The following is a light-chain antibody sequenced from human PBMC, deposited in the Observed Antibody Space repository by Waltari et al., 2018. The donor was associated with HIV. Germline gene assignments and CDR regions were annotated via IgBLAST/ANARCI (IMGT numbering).Light chain of an antibody. CDR2: AAS. J-gene: IGKJ2*01. CDR3: QQSYSIPYT. CDR1: QTVTNY. Sequence: DIQMTQSPSSLSASVGDRVTNTCRASQTVTNYLNWYQQKPEKAPNLLIYAASTLQTGVPSRFSGSGSGTDYTLAISSLQPEDFATYYCQQSYSIPYTFGQGTKLEIK. V-gene: IGKV1-39*01.